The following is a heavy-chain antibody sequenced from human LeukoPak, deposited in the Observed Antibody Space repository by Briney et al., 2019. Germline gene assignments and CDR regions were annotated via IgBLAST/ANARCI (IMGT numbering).Heavy chain of an antibody. CDR2: VSYDGSKK. Sequence: GGSLRLFCAASGFNFNNYGLHWVRQAPGKGLEWVAVVSYDGSKKYYADSVKGRFTISRDNSKNTLYLQMNSLRAEDTAVYYCARATTRDGYNYGLYWYFDLWGRGTLVTDSS. J-gene: IGHJ2*01. V-gene: IGHV3-30*03. CDR3: ARATTRDGYNYGLYWYFDL. CDR1: GFNFNNYG. D-gene: IGHD5-24*01.